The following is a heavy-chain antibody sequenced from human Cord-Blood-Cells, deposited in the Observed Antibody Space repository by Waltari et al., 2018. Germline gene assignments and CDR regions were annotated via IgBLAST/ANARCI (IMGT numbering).Heavy chain of an antibody. Sequence: QVQLQESGPGLVKPSETLSLTCAVSGYSISSGYYWGWIRQPPGKGLEWIGSIYHSGSTYYNPALKIRVTISVDTPKNQFSLKLSSVTAADTAVYYCARDLAAGDYDFWSGYYHDWFDPWGQGTLVTASS. CDR1: GYSISSGYY. CDR2: IYHSGST. D-gene: IGHD3-3*01. CDR3: ARDLAAGDYDFWSGYYHDWFDP. J-gene: IGHJ5*02. V-gene: IGHV4-38-2*02.